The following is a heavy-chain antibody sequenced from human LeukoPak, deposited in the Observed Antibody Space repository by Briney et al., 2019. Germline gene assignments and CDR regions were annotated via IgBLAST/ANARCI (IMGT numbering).Heavy chain of an antibody. J-gene: IGHJ3*02. CDR1: GLTVSSSY. D-gene: IGHD2/OR15-2a*01. CDR2: ISGSGGST. CDR3: AKNSAFDI. V-gene: IGHV3-23*01. Sequence: GGSLRLSCAASGLTVSSSYMSWVRQAPGKGLEWVSAISGSGGSTYYADSVKGRFTISRDNSKNTLYLQMNSLRAEDTAVYYCAKNSAFDIWGQGTMVTVSS.